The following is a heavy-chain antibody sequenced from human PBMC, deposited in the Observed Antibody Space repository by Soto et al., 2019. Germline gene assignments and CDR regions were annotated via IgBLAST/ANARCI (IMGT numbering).Heavy chain of an antibody. V-gene: IGHV4-59*12. D-gene: IGHD3-22*01. Sequence: SETRSLTCTVSGGSIRSYYWSWIRQPQGKGLEWIGYIYYSGSTNYNPSLKSRVTISVDTSKNQFSLKLSSVTAADTAVYYCALRYYYDSSGYYWSAGMDVWGQGTTVTVSS. CDR2: IYYSGST. CDR3: ALRYYYDSSGYYWSAGMDV. J-gene: IGHJ6*02. CDR1: GGSIRSYY.